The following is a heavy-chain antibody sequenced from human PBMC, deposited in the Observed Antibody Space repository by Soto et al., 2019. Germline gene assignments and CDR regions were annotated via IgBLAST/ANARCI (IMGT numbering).Heavy chain of an antibody. Sequence: GGSLRLSCAASGFIFSSYWMHWVRQVPGKGPVWVARINSDGRNTKYTDSVKGRFTISRDNAKNTLYLQMNSLRAEDTAVYYCAKGQLELPYYFDYWGQGTLVTVSS. J-gene: IGHJ4*02. CDR2: INSDGRNT. CDR3: AKGQLELPYYFDY. V-gene: IGHV3-74*03. CDR1: GFIFSSYW. D-gene: IGHD1-7*01.